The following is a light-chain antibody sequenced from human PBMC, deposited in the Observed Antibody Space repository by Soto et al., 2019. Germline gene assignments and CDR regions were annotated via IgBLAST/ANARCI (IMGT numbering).Light chain of an antibody. V-gene: IGKV3-15*01. CDR1: QSINKY. Sequence: EIVMTQSPATLSVSPGERATLSCRASQSINKYLAWYQQKPGQAPRLLIFGASTRASGIPARFSGSGSWTEFTLTISSLQSEDFAVYYCQQYDNWPPWTFGQGTKLEFK. CDR3: QQYDNWPPWT. J-gene: IGKJ1*01. CDR2: GAS.